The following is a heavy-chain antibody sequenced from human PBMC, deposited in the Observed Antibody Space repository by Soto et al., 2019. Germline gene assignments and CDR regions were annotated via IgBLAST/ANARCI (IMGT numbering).Heavy chain of an antibody. J-gene: IGHJ5*02. Sequence: QVTLKESGPVLVKPTETLTLRCTVSGLSITDSEMGVSWIRPPPGQPLEWLAHIDSSGEKSYRTFVKSRLAISKDTSKSQIVLTMTNMDPADTATYYCARRHLAVAVSPWFDPWGQGIPVTGSS. CDR2: IDSSGEK. CDR1: GLSITDSEMG. D-gene: IGHD6-19*01. CDR3: ARRHLAVAVSPWFDP. V-gene: IGHV2-26*01.